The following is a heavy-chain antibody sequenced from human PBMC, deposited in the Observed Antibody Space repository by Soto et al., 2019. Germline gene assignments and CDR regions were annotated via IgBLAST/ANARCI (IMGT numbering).Heavy chain of an antibody. Sequence: GGSLRLSCAASGFTFSSYWMHWVRQAPGKGLVWVSRINSDGSSTSYADSVKGRFTISRDNAKNTLYLQMNSLRAEDTAVYYCARVPTLSSSWPLYYFDYWGQGTLVTVSS. CDR1: GFTFSSYW. V-gene: IGHV3-74*01. J-gene: IGHJ4*02. D-gene: IGHD6-13*01. CDR3: ARVPTLSSSWPLYYFDY. CDR2: INSDGSST.